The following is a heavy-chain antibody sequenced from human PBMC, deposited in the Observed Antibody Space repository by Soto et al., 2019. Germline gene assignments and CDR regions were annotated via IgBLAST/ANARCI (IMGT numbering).Heavy chain of an antibody. CDR2: ISAYNGNT. D-gene: IGHD4-17*01. V-gene: IGHV1-18*01. CDR3: ARSSSYGDTNEGWFDP. J-gene: IGHJ5*02. CDR1: GYTFTSYG. Sequence: QVQLVQSGAEVKKPGASVKVSCKASGYTFTSYGISWVRQAPGQGLEWMGWISAYNGNTNYAQKLPGRVTMTTGTCTSTAYMELRSLRSDDTAVYYCARSSSYGDTNEGWFDPWGQGTLVTVSS.